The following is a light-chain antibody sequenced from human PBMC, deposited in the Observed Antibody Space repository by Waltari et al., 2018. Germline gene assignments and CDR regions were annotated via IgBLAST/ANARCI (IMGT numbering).Light chain of an antibody. CDR1: KLGDKY. Sequence: SYELTQPPSVSVSPGQTANISCSGNKLGDKYVCWYHQTPGHSPVLVIYQDVKRPSGIPERFSGSNSGNTATLTISGTQAMDEADYYCQTWDSTYVVFGGGTTLTVL. CDR2: QDV. J-gene: IGLJ2*01. CDR3: QTWDSTYVV. V-gene: IGLV3-1*01.